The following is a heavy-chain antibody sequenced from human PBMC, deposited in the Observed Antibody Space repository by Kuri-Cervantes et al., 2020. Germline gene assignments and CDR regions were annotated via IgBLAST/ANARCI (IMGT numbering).Heavy chain of an antibody. CDR3: ARGRITMIVVDAFDI. CDR1: GFTVSSNY. Sequence: GGSLRLSCAASGFTVSSNYMSWVRQAPGKGLEWVSVIYSGGSTYYADSVKGRFTISRDNSKNTLYLQMNSLRAEDTAVYYCARGRITMIVVDAFDIWGQGTMVTVSS. D-gene: IGHD3-22*01. J-gene: IGHJ3*02. V-gene: IGHV3-53*01. CDR2: IYSGGST.